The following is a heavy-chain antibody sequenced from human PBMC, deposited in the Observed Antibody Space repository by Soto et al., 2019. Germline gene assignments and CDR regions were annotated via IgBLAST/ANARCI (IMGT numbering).Heavy chain of an antibody. V-gene: IGHV1-18*01. CDR3: ARLEGGYSGYDSILPNYYYYYGMDV. CDR1: GYTFTSYG. Sequence: ASVKVSCKVSGYTFTSYGISWVRQAPGQGLEWMGWISAYNGNTNYAQKLQGRVTMTTDTSTSTAYMELRSLRSDDTAVYYCARLEGGYSGYDSILPNYYYYYGMDVWGQGTTVTVSS. CDR2: ISAYNGNT. D-gene: IGHD5-12*01. J-gene: IGHJ6*02.